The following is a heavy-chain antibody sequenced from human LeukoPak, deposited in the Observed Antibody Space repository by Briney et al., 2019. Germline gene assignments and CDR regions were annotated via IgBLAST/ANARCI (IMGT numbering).Heavy chain of an antibody. CDR2: IYPGDSDT. D-gene: IGHD3-22*01. CDR3: ARLHSSGYYEDGAFDI. CDR1: GCSFTSYW. V-gene: IGHV5-51*01. J-gene: IGHJ3*02. Sequence: GEALQISFKGSGCSFTSYWIGWVRPMPGKGVEWMGIIYPGDSDTRYSPSFQGQVTISADKSISTAYLQWSSLKASDTAMYYCARLHSSGYYEDGAFDIWGQGTMVTVSS.